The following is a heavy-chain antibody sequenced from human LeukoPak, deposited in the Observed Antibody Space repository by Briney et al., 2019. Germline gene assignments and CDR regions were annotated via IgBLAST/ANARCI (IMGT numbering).Heavy chain of an antibody. D-gene: IGHD3-10*01. Sequence: PSETLSLTCAVSGGSISSGGYSWSWIRQPPGKGLEWIGYIYHSGSTYYNPSLKSRVTISVDRSKNQFSLKLSSVTAADTAVYYCARVLQAGYYGSGHPLDYWGQGTLVTVSS. CDR3: ARVLQAGYYGSGHPLDY. CDR1: GGSISSGGYS. CDR2: IYHSGST. J-gene: IGHJ4*02. V-gene: IGHV4-30-2*01.